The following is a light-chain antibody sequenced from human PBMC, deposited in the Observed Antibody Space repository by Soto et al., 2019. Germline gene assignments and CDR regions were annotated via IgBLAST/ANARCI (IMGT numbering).Light chain of an antibody. CDR3: QQFNSL. CDR1: QGIATG. CDR2: DAS. J-gene: IGKJ5*01. V-gene: IGKV1-13*02. Sequence: IPLTQSPWYRSAPSRDTVSITCRASQGIATGLAWYQQQPGAPPRLLIYDASILQRGVSSRFSGSGSGTHFILTIRNLQPEDFATYYCQQFNSLFGQGTRLEIK.